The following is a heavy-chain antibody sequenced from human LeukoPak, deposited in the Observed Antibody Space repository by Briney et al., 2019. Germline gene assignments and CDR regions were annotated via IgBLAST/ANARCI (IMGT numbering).Heavy chain of an antibody. D-gene: IGHD4-17*01. Sequence: ASVKVSCKASGGTFSSYAISWVRQAPGQGLEWMGGIIPIFGTANYAQKFQGRVTITADESTSTAYMELSSLRSEDTAVYYCARYLCGDYVMRDWGQGTLVTVSS. V-gene: IGHV1-69*13. CDR3: ARYLCGDYVMRD. CDR1: GGTFSSYA. J-gene: IGHJ4*02. CDR2: IIPIFGTA.